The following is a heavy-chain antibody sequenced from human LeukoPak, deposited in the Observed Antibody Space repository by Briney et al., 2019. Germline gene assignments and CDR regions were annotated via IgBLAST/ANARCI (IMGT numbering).Heavy chain of an antibody. V-gene: IGHV3-30*18. D-gene: IGHD3-22*01. J-gene: IGHJ4*02. Sequence: PGRSLRLSCAASGFTFSSYGMHWVRQAPGKGLEWVAVISYDGSNKYYADSVKGRFTISRDNSKNTLYLQMNGLRAEDTAVYYCAKEAPYYYDSSGYIDYWGQGTLVTVSS. CDR2: ISYDGSNK. CDR3: AKEAPYYYDSSGYIDY. CDR1: GFTFSSYG.